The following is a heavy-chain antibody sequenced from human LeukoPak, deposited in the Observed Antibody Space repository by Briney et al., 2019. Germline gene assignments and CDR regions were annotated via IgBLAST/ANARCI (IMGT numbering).Heavy chain of an antibody. J-gene: IGHJ4*02. V-gene: IGHV3-23*01. CDR1: GFTFSNYA. CDR3: AKDYYYDSSGFDY. D-gene: IGHD3-22*01. Sequence: GGSLRLSCTASGFTFSNYAMNWVRRAPGKGLEWVSAISGSGSNTYYTDSVKGRFTISRDNAKNSLYLQMNSLRAEDTALYYCAKDYYYDSSGFDYWGQGTLVTVSS. CDR2: ISGSGSNT.